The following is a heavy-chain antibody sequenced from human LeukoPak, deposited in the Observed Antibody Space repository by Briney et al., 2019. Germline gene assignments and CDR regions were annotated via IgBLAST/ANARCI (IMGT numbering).Heavy chain of an antibody. D-gene: IGHD3-22*01. CDR3: ARDNGYYDSSGYYAPYYYYGMDV. Sequence: SETLSLTCTVSGGSISSYYWSWIRQPAGKGLEWIGRIYTSGSTNYNPSLKSRVTMSVSTSKNQFSLKLSSVTAADTAVYYCARDNGYYDSSGYYAPYYYYGMDVWGQGTAVTVSS. J-gene: IGHJ6*02. CDR1: GGSISSYY. CDR2: IYTSGST. V-gene: IGHV4-4*07.